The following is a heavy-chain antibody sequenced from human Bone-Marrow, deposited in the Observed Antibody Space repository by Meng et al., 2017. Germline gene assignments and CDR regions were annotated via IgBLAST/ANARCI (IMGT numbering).Heavy chain of an antibody. CDR3: ARVNGGPYYFDC. V-gene: IGHV4-34*01. CDR2: IYHSVYIIGST. D-gene: IGHD4-23*01. J-gene: IGHJ4*02. Sequence: QVQLQEWGAGLLKPSETLSLTCAVYGGSFSGYYWSWIRQPPGKGLEWIGYIYHSVYIIGSTNYNPSLKSRVSISVDTPKNQFSLRLNSVTAADTAVYYCARVNGGPYYFDCWGQGTLVTVSS. CDR1: GGSFSGYY.